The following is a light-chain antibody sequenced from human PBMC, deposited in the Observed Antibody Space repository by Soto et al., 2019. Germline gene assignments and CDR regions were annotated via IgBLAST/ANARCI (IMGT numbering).Light chain of an antibody. Sequence: QSALTQPASVSGSLGQSITISCTGTSSDVGNYNFVSWYQQHPGKAPKLMIYEDSKRPSGVSNRFSGSKSGNTASLTISGLQAEDEADYYCCSYAGNNVYVFGTGTKLTVL. V-gene: IGLV2-23*01. CDR3: CSYAGNNVYV. CDR2: EDS. CDR1: SSDVGNYNF. J-gene: IGLJ1*01.